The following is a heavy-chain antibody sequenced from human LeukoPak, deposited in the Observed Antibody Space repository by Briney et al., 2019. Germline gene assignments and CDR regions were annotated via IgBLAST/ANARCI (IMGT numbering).Heavy chain of an antibody. CDR3: ARGRLECSGGSCYYPYFDY. CDR2: INHSGST. V-gene: IGHV4-34*01. D-gene: IGHD2-15*01. J-gene: IGHJ4*02. CDR1: GGSFSGYY. Sequence: NPSETLSLTCAVYGGSFSGYYWSWIRQPPGKGLEWIGEINHSGSTNYNPSLKSRVTISVDTSKNQFSLKLSSVTAADTAVYYCARGRLECSGGSCYYPYFDYWGQGTLVTVSS.